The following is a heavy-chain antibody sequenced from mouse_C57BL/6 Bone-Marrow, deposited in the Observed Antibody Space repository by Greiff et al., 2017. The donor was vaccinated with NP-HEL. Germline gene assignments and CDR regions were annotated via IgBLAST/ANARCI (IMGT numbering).Heavy chain of an antibody. J-gene: IGHJ4*01. D-gene: IGHD2-1*01. CDR2: IYPGNSDT. CDR3: TSRIYYGNYTYAMDY. V-gene: IGHV1-5*01. Sequence: EVQLQQSGTVLARPGASVKMSCKTSGYTFTSYWMHWVKQRPGQGLEWIGAIYPGNSDTSYNQKFKGKAKLTAVTSASTAYMELSSLTNEDSAVYYCTSRIYYGNYTYAMDYWGQGTSVTVSS. CDR1: GYTFTSYW.